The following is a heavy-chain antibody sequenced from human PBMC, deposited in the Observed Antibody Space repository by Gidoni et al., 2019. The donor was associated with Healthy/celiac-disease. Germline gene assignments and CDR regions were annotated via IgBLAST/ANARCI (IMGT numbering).Heavy chain of an antibody. CDR2: IYHSGST. D-gene: IGHD6-13*01. CDR3: ARCGSSWKNWFDP. V-gene: IGHV4-38-2*02. CDR1: GYSISSGYY. Sequence: QVQLQESGPGLVKPSETLSLTCTVSGYSISSGYYWGWIRQPPGKGLEWIGSIYHSGSTYYNPSLKSRVTISVDTSKNQFSLKLSSVTAADTAVYYCARCGSSWKNWFDPWGQGTLVTVSS. J-gene: IGHJ5*02.